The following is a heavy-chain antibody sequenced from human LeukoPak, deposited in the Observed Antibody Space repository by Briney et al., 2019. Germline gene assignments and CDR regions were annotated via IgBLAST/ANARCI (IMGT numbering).Heavy chain of an antibody. Sequence: GGSLRLSCAASGFTFSSYAMSWVRQAPGRGLEWVSAISGSGGSTYYADSVKGRFTISSDNSKNTLYLQRNSLRAEDTAVYYCAAAYYDILTGSNYYYGMDVWGQGTTVTVSS. CDR3: AAAYYDILTGSNYYYGMDV. CDR1: GFTFSSYA. D-gene: IGHD3-9*01. CDR2: ISGSGGST. V-gene: IGHV3-23*01. J-gene: IGHJ6*02.